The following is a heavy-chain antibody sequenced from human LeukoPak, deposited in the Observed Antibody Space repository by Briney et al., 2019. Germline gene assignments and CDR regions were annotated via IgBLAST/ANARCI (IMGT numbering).Heavy chain of an antibody. CDR2: IYTSGST. CDR3: ATLYYYDTDY. CDR1: GGSISSGSYS. Sequence: SQTLSLTCTVSGGSISSGSYSWSWIRQPAGKGLEWIGRIYTSGSTNHNPSLKSRVTISGDTSTNQFSLRLSSVTAADTAVYYCATLYYYDTDYWGQGILVTVSS. V-gene: IGHV4-61*02. J-gene: IGHJ4*02. D-gene: IGHD3-22*01.